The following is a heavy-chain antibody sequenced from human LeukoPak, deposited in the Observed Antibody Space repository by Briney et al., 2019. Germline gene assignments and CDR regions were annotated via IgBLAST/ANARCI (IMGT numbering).Heavy chain of an antibody. V-gene: IGHV3-23*01. J-gene: IGHJ5*02. CDR3: ARDAFRSIAAQRFDP. CDR2: ISASGGST. Sequence: QAGGSLRLSCAASGFTFSSYAMNWVRQAPGKGLEWVSGISASGGSTYYADSVKGRFTISRDNSKNTLYLQMNSLRAEDTAVYYCARDAFRSIAAQRFDPWGQGTLVTVSS. D-gene: IGHD6-6*01. CDR1: GFTFSSYA.